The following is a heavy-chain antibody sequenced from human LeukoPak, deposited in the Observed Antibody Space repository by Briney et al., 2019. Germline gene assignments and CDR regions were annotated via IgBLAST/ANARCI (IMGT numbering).Heavy chain of an antibody. Sequence: ASVKVSCKVSGGTFSSYAISWVRQAPGQGLEWMGGITPIFGTVNYAQKFQGRVTITADESTSTAYMELSRLRSEDTVVYFCARVGPAYDAFDIWGQGTMVTVSS. CDR1: GGTFSSYA. D-gene: IGHD3/OR15-3a*01. CDR3: ARVGPAYDAFDI. V-gene: IGHV1-69*13. J-gene: IGHJ3*02. CDR2: ITPIFGTV.